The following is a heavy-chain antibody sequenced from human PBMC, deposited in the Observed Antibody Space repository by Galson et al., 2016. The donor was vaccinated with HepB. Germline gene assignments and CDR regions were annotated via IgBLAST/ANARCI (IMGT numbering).Heavy chain of an antibody. D-gene: IGHD3-10*01. Sequence: SETLSLTCAVSGASISDYYWSWIRQSPGKGLEWIGYNHYSGNPTYNPSLKSRVTVSVDTSKNQFSLMLSSVTAADTAVDYCAGRRGESGTFYYWGQGSPVTVSS. V-gene: IGHV4-59*01. CDR2: NHYSGNP. CDR3: AGRRGESGTFYY. CDR1: GASISDYY. J-gene: IGHJ4*02.